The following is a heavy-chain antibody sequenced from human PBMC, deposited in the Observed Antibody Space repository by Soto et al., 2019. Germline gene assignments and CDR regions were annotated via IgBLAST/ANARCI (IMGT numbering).Heavy chain of an antibody. D-gene: IGHD2-2*01. CDR2: ISGSGGST. CDR1: GFTFSSYA. V-gene: IGHV3-23*01. CDR3: APSRGPLYYFDY. Sequence: GGSLSLSCAASGFTFSSYAMSWVRQAPGKGLEWVSAISGSGGSTYYADSVKGRFTISRDNSKNTLYLQMNSLRAEDTAVYYCAPSRGPLYYFDYWGQGTLVTVSS. J-gene: IGHJ4*02.